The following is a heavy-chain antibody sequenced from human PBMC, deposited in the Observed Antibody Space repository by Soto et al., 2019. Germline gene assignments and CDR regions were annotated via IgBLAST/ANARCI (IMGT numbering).Heavy chain of an antibody. J-gene: IGHJ5*02. V-gene: IGHV1-18*04. CDR2: ISAYNGNT. CDR1: GYTFTSYG. D-gene: IGHD1-26*01. Sequence: ASVKVSCKASGYTFTSYGISWVRQAPGQGLEWMGWISAYNGNTNYAQKLQGRVTMTTDTSTSTAYMELRSLRSGDTAVYYCARDGTGGSYGVEWFDPWGQGTLVTVSS. CDR3: ARDGTGGSYGVEWFDP.